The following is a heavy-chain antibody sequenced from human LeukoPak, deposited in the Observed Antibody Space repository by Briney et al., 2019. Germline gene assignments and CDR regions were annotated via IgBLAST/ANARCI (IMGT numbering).Heavy chain of an antibody. Sequence: VASVKVSCKASGYTFTSYGISWVRQAPGQGLEGMGWISAYNGNTNYAQKLQGRVTMTTDTSTSTAYMELRSLRSDDTAVYYCARDENYYDSSGYNTGGYWGQGTLVTVSS. J-gene: IGHJ4*02. CDR3: ARDENYYDSSGYNTGGY. V-gene: IGHV1-18*01. D-gene: IGHD3-22*01. CDR1: GYTFTSYG. CDR2: ISAYNGNT.